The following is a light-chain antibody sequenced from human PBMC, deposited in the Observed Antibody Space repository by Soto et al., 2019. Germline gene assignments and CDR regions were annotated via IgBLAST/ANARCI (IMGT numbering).Light chain of an antibody. CDR1: SSDVGGHNS. V-gene: IGLV2-14*01. J-gene: IGLJ2*01. CDR2: DVR. CDR3: SSYTSSSTVV. Sequence: QSALTQPASVSGSPGQSITISCTGTSSDVGGHNSVSWYQQEPGKAPKLMIYDVRNRPSGVSNRFSGSKSGNTASLTISGLQAEDEADYYCSSYTSSSTVVFGGGTALTVL.